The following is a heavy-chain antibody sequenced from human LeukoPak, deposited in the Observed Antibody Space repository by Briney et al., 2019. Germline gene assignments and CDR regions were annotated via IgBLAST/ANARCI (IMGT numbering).Heavy chain of an antibody. Sequence: GGSLRLSCAASGFTFSSYAMSWVRQAPGKELEWGSAISGSSGSTYYADSVKGRFTISRDNSKNTLYLQMNSLRAEDTAVYYCAKRWYSSGWYSNYFDYWGQGTLVTVSS. D-gene: IGHD6-19*01. CDR2: ISGSSGST. CDR3: AKRWYSSGWYSNYFDY. V-gene: IGHV3-23*01. J-gene: IGHJ4*02. CDR1: GFTFSSYA.